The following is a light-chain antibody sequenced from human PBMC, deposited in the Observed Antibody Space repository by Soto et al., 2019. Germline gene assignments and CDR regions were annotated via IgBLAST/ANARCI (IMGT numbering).Light chain of an antibody. Sequence: EIQMTQSPSTLSGSVGDRVTITCRASQTISSWLAWYQQKPGKAPRLLIYKASTLKSGVPARFSGSGSGTEFTLTISSLQPDDFATYYCQHRSSYPQAFGQGTKVDIK. CDR3: QHRSSYPQA. J-gene: IGKJ1*01. CDR1: QTISSW. V-gene: IGKV1-5*03. CDR2: KAS.